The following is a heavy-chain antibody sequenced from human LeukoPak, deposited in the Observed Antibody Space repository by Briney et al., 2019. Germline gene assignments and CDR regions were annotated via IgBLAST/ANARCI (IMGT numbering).Heavy chain of an antibody. J-gene: IGHJ6*03. Sequence: PGGSLRLSCAASGFTFSSYGMHWVRQAPGKGLEWVAFIRYDGSNKYYADSVKGRFTISRDNSKNTLYLQMNSLRAEDTAVYYCARVGTAARPYYYYMDVWGKGTTVTVSS. CDR3: ARVGTAARPYYYYMDV. CDR1: GFTFSSYG. V-gene: IGHV3-30*02. CDR2: IRYDGSNK. D-gene: IGHD6-6*01.